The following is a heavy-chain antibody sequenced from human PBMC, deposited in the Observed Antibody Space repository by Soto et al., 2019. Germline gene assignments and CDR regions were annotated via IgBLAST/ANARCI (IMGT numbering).Heavy chain of an antibody. CDR2: IYHSGST. CDR3: ARVPGP. CDR1: GDSITSNIYS. J-gene: IGHJ5*02. V-gene: IGHV4-30-2*01. Sequence: SETLSLTCTVSGDSITSNIYSWSWIRQPPGKGLEWIGYIYHSGSTYYNPSLKSRVTISVDRSKNQFSLKLSSVTAADTAVYYCARVPGPWGQGTLVTVSS.